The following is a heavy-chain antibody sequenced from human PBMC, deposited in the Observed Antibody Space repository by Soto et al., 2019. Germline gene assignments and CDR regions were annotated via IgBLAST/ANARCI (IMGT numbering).Heavy chain of an antibody. CDR1: GFTFSSYA. J-gene: IGHJ4*02. D-gene: IGHD6-19*01. Sequence: EVPLLESGGGLVQPGGSLRLSCAASGFTFSSYAMSWVRQAPGKGLEWVSAISGSGGSTYYADSVKGRFTISRDNSKNTLYLQMHSLRAEDTAVYYCAKRETGIAVAGCFDYWGQGTLVTVSS. CDR2: ISGSGGST. CDR3: AKRETGIAVAGCFDY. V-gene: IGHV3-23*01.